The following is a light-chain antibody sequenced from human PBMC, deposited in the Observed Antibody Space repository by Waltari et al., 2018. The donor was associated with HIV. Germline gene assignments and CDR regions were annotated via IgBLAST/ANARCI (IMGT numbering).Light chain of an antibody. J-gene: IGKJ1*01. CDR2: DAS. CDR3: HQRSNWPQT. Sequence: EIVLTQSPATLSLSPGERATLSCRDSQSVSGYLAWYQQKPGQAPRLLIYDASNRATGIPARFSGSESGTDFTLTISSLEPEDFAVYYCHQRSNWPQTFGQGTKVEIK. CDR1: QSVSGY. V-gene: IGKV3-11*01.